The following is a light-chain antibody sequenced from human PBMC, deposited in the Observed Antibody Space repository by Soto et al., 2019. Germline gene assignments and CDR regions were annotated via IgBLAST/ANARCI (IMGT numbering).Light chain of an antibody. Sequence: QSVLTQPPSASGTPGQRVTISCSGSSSNIGSNTVNWYQQLPGTAPKLLIYSNNQRPSGVPDRFSGSKSGTSASLAISVLQSEDEADYYCAVWDDSLNGYVFGTWTKLTV. J-gene: IGLJ1*01. V-gene: IGLV1-44*01. CDR1: SSNIGSNT. CDR2: SNN. CDR3: AVWDDSLNGYV.